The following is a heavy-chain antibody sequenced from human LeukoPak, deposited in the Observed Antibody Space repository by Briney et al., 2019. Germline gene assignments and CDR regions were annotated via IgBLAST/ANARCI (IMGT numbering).Heavy chain of an antibody. CDR1: GFTFDDYG. CDR3: ASKNDYGDPYYYYYYYMDV. Sequence: GSLRLSCAASGFTFDDYGMSWVRQAPGKGLEWIGSIYHSGSTYYNPSLKSRVTISVDTSKNQFSLKLSSVTAADTAVYYCASKNDYGDPYYYYYYYMDVWGKGTTVTVSS. D-gene: IGHD4-17*01. J-gene: IGHJ6*03. CDR2: IYHSGST. V-gene: IGHV4-38-2*01.